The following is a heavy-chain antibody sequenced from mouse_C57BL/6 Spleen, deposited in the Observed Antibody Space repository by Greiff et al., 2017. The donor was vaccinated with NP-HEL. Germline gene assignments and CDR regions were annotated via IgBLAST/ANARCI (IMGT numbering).Heavy chain of an antibody. Sequence: QVQLKESGPGLVQPSQSLSITCTVSGFSLTSYGVHWVRQSPGKGLEWLGVIWRGGSTDYNAAFMSRLSITKDNSKSQVFFKMNSLQADDTDIYYCDKPVVARGYAMDYWGQGTSVTVSS. J-gene: IGHJ4*01. V-gene: IGHV2-5*01. CDR2: IWRGGST. D-gene: IGHD1-1*01. CDR1: GFSLTSYG. CDR3: DKPVVARGYAMDY.